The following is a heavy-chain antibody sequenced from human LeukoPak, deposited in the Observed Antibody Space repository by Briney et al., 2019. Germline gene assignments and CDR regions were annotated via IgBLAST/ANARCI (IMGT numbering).Heavy chain of an antibody. CDR1: GFTFSSYE. V-gene: IGHV3-48*03. CDR3: ARVSMVRGVINYYYYMDV. D-gene: IGHD3-10*01. J-gene: IGHJ6*03. Sequence: PGGSLRLSCEASGFTFSSYEMNWVRQAPGKGPEWVAWISSSTGTVYYADSVKGRFTISRDNAKNSVYLQMNSLRAEDTAVYYCARVSMVRGVINYYYYMDVWGKGTTVTVS. CDR2: ISSSTGTV.